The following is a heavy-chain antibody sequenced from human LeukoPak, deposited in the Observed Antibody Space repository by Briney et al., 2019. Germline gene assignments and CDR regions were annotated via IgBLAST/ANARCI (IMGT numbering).Heavy chain of an antibody. V-gene: IGHV4-4*07. CDR1: GGSISSYY. Sequence: SETLSLTCTVSGGSISSYYWSWIRQPAGKGLEWIGHIYTNGRTDYNPSLKSRVTISVDKAKNQFSLKLTSVTTADTAVYYCAGDGYRTTWYYYWGQGTRVTVSS. CDR2: IYTNGRT. CDR3: AGDGYRTTWYYY. J-gene: IGHJ4*02. D-gene: IGHD6-13*01.